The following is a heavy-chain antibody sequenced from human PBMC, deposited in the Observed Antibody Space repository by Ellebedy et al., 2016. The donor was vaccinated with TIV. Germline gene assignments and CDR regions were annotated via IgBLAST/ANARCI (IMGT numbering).Heavy chain of an antibody. V-gene: IGHV3-74*01. CDR2: INSDGSST. D-gene: IGHD3-10*01. Sequence: GESLKISXAASGFTFSSYWMHWVRQAPGKGLVWVSRINSDGSSTSYADSVKGRFTISRDNAKNTLYLQMNSLRAEDTAVYYCARPSGPLWDYYYMDVWGKGTTVTVSS. J-gene: IGHJ6*03. CDR3: ARPSGPLWDYYYMDV. CDR1: GFTFSSYW.